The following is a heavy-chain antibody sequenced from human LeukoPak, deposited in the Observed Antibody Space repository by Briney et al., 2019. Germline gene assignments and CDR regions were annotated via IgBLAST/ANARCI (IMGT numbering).Heavy chain of an antibody. D-gene: IGHD5-24*01. V-gene: IGHV3-48*03. CDR3: ATHGYNSLDY. CDR1: GFTFSSYE. J-gene: IGHJ4*02. CDR2: ISSSGSTI. Sequence: GGSLRLSCAASGFTFSSYEMNWVRQAPGKGLEWVSYISSSGSTIYYADSVKGRFTISRDNAKNSLYLQMNSLRAEDTAVYYCATHGYNSLDYWGQGTLVTVSS.